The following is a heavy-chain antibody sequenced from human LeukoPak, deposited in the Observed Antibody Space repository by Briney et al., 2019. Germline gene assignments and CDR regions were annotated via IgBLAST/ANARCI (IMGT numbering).Heavy chain of an antibody. Sequence: ASVKVSCTASGYTFTTYAINWVRQAPGQGLEWMGWITNYNGNTKYAQNLQGRVTMTTDTTTSTVYMELRSLTSDDTAVYYCARDVDGLSYFDYWGQGTLVTVSS. CDR2: ITNYNGNT. CDR1: GYTFTTYA. J-gene: IGHJ4*02. D-gene: IGHD3/OR15-3a*01. CDR3: ARDVDGLSYFDY. V-gene: IGHV1-18*01.